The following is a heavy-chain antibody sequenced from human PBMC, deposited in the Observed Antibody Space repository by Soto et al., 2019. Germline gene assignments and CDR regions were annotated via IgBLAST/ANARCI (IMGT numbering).Heavy chain of an antibody. CDR2: ISYDGSNK. CDR1: GFTFSSYG. J-gene: IGHJ3*02. D-gene: IGHD3-22*01. V-gene: IGHV3-30*18. Sequence: GGSLRLSCAASGFTFSSYGMHWVRQAPGKGLEWVAVISYDGSNKYYADSVKGRFTISRDNSKNTLYLQMNSLRAEDTAVYYCAKGGYYDRESYAFDIWGQGKMVTVS. CDR3: AKGGYYDRESYAFDI.